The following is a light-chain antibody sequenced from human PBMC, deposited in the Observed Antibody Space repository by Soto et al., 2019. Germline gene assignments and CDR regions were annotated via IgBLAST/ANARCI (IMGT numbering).Light chain of an antibody. Sequence: DIQMTQSPSSLSASVGDRVTIPCRASQSVNTYLHWYQQKAGQAPKLLIYAASNLQSGVPSRFSGRGSGTDFTLTVESLQPEDFATYYCQQGYSNPWTFGQGTKVDIK. CDR3: QQGYSNPWT. J-gene: IGKJ1*01. CDR1: QSVNTY. CDR2: AAS. V-gene: IGKV1-39*01.